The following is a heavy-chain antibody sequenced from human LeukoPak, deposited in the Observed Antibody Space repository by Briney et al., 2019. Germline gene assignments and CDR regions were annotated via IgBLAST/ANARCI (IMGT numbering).Heavy chain of an antibody. J-gene: IGHJ4*02. CDR1: GFTFSSYA. V-gene: IGHV3-23*01. D-gene: IGHD3-22*01. CDR2: ISGSGGST. CDR3: ARTLDYSSGYYNGLGSTPVDY. Sequence: PGGSLRLSCAASGFTFSSYAMSWVRQAPGKGLEWVSAISGSGGSTYYADSVKGRFTISRDNSKNTLYLQMNSLRAEDTAVYYCARTLDYSSGYYNGLGSTPVDYWGQGTLVTVSS.